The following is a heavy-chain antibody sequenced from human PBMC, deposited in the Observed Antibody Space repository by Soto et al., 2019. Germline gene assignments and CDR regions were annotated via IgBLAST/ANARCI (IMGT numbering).Heavy chain of an antibody. CDR2: IKEDGSEK. D-gene: IGHD1-26*01. J-gene: IGHJ4*02. V-gene: IGHV3-7*03. CDR1: GFTFSSYC. Sequence: EVQLVESGGGLVQRGGSLRLSCEVSGFTFSSYCMTWVRQAPGKGLEWVATIKEDGSEKYYVDSVKGRFTISRDNAKNSLYLQMNSLRAVDTAVYYCARDRAWEPSQEGFDYWGQGTLVTVSS. CDR3: ARDRAWEPSQEGFDY.